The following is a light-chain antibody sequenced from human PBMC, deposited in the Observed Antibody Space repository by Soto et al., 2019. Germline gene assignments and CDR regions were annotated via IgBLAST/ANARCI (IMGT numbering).Light chain of an antibody. Sequence: QSVLTQPPSASGTPGQRVTISCSGSSSDLGAYKYVSWYQQHPDKAPKLILYEVSRRPSGVSNRFSGSKSGNTASLTISGLLAEDEADYSCSSYTNTSTLAFGTGTKVTVL. V-gene: IGLV2-14*03. CDR1: SSDLGAYKY. CDR2: EVS. CDR3: SSYTNTSTLA. J-gene: IGLJ1*01.